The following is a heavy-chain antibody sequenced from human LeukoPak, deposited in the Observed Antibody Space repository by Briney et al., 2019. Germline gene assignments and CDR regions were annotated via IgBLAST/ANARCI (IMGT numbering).Heavy chain of an antibody. CDR2: IKQDGSEK. J-gene: IGHJ3*02. V-gene: IGHV3-7*01. CDR3: AISVVQDAFDI. CDR1: GFTFSSYW. D-gene: IGHD1-1*01. Sequence: GGSLRLSCAASGFTFSSYWMSWVRQAPGKGLGWVANIKQDGSEKYYVDSVKGRFTISRDSAKNSLYLQMNSLRAEDTAVYYCAISVVQDAFDIWGQGTMVTVSS.